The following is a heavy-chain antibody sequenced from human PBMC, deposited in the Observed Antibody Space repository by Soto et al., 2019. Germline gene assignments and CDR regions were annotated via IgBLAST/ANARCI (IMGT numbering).Heavy chain of an antibody. CDR1: GFTFSTYG. V-gene: IGHV3-30*18. Sequence: GGSLRLSCAASGFTFSTYGMHWARQAPGKGLEWMAVLSFDGSNKYYADSVKGRFTISRDNSKQTLYLQMNSLRAEDTAIYYCAKSTSSSGSSYYFDFWGPGTLVTVSS. J-gene: IGHJ4*02. CDR3: AKSTSSSGSSYYFDF. D-gene: IGHD2-2*01. CDR2: LSFDGSNK.